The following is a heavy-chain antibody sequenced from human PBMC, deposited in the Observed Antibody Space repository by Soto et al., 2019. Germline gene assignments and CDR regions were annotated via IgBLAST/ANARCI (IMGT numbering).Heavy chain of an antibody. Sequence: PSETLSLTCTVYGDVFSRYYWSWIRQPPGKGLEWIGEMNYSGSSNYSPSLKGRLSILVDTANKQFTLRLTSVTAADTAMYYCVRGRRVGYCIGVRCHNWFDPWGPRRLVTVSS. CDR2: MNYSGSS. D-gene: IGHD2-15*01. J-gene: IGHJ5*02. V-gene: IGHV4-34*01. CDR1: GDVFSRYY. CDR3: VRGRRVGYCIGVRCHNWFDP.